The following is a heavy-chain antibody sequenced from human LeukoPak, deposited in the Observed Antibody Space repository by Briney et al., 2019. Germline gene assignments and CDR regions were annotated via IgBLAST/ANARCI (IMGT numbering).Heavy chain of an antibody. J-gene: IGHJ4*02. CDR2: MDYSGST. CDR3: ARRKRGSGGPFDY. V-gene: IGHV4-59*08. Sequence: SETLSLTCTVSGGSISSYYWTWIRQSPGTGLEWIGYMDYSGSTAYNPSLKSRVTISIDTSKKQFSLELSSVTAADTAIYFCARRKRGSGGPFDYWGQGTLVTVSS. CDR1: GGSISSYY. D-gene: IGHD6-19*01.